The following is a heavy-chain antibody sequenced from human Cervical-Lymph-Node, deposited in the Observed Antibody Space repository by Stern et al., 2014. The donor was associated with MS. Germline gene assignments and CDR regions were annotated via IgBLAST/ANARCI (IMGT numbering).Heavy chain of an antibody. CDR1: GYTFTTYG. CDR3: ARAHPLGAAAASFDC. Sequence: VQLVESGAEVKNPGASVKGCCKASGYTFTTYGISWVRQAPGQGLEWMGWISAYNGNTQYAQKIQGRVTLTTDTSTSTAYMELRSLRSDDTAVYYCARAHPLGAAAASFDCWGQGTLVTVSS. J-gene: IGHJ4*02. V-gene: IGHV1-18*04. D-gene: IGHD6-13*01. CDR2: ISAYNGNT.